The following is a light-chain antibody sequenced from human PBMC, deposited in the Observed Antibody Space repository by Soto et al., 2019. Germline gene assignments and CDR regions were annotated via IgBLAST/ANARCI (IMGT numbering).Light chain of an antibody. V-gene: IGKV3-20*01. Sequence: EIVMAQSPATPSVSPGERATLSCRASQSVSSNLAWYQQKPGQAPRLLIYGASSRATGIPDRFSGTGAGTDFTLTISRLEPEDFAVYYCQQYGSSPRTFGQGTKVGI. CDR1: QSVSSN. CDR2: GAS. J-gene: IGKJ1*01. CDR3: QQYGSSPRT.